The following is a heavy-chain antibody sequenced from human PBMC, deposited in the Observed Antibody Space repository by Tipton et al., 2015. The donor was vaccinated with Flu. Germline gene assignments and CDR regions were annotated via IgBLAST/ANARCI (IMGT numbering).Heavy chain of an antibody. CDR1: GGSFSGHY. V-gene: IGHV4-34*01. CDR3: ARDPSLGMPDYLDY. CDR2: ISHSGSP. J-gene: IGHJ4*02. D-gene: IGHD2-2*01. Sequence: LRLSCAVYGGSFSGHYWSWIRQPPGKGLEWIGEISHSGSPNYNPSLQSRVTISVDTSKKQITLQLRSVTAADTAIYYCARDPSLGMPDYLDYWGQGTLVTASS.